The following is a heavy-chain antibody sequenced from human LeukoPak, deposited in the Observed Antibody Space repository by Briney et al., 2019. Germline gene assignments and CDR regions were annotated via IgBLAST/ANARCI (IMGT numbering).Heavy chain of an antibody. Sequence: GGSLRLSCVASGFPFSSYGMHWVRQAPGKGLEWVAVIWSVGGAEYYADSVKGRFTISRDNSKNMLFLQMNSLRAEDTAVYYCAKAMYSSGLEYYYYYGMDVWGQGTTVTVSS. J-gene: IGHJ6*02. CDR2: IWSVGGAE. CDR3: AKAMYSSGLEYYYYYGMDV. CDR1: GFPFSSYG. V-gene: IGHV3-33*06. D-gene: IGHD6-19*01.